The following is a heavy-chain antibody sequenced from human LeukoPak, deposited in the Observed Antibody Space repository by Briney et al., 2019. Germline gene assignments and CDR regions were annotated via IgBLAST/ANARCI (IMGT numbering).Heavy chain of an antibody. Sequence: SVKVSCKASAGTFSSYAISWVRQAPGQGLEWMGRIIPIFGTTNYAQKLQGRVTITTDESTSTAYMELSSLRSEDTAVYYCARSGFWSGYVDYWGQGTLVTVSS. J-gene: IGHJ4*02. V-gene: IGHV1-69*05. CDR2: IIPIFGTT. D-gene: IGHD3-3*01. CDR1: AGTFSSYA. CDR3: ARSGFWSGYVDY.